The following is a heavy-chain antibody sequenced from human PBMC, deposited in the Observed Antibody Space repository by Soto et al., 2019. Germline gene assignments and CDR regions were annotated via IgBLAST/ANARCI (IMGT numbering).Heavy chain of an antibody. CDR1: GFTFSIYG. Sequence: ESGGGLVQPGGSLRLSCAASGFTFSIYGMNWVRQAPGKGLEWVSYISSSSSTIYYADSVKGRFTISRDNANNSLYLQMSSLRAEDTAVYYCARDSSAWANWFDPWGQGTLVTVSS. J-gene: IGHJ5*02. D-gene: IGHD3-3*01. CDR3: ARDSSAWANWFDP. CDR2: ISSSSSTI. V-gene: IGHV3-48*01.